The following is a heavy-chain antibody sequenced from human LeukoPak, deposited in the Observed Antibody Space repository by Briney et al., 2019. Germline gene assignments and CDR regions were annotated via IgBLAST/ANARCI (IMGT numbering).Heavy chain of an antibody. V-gene: IGHV1-18*01. Sequence: ASVKVSCKASGYTFTSYGISWVRQAPGQGLEWMGWISAYNGNTNYAQKFQGRVTMTRDTSISTAYMELSRLRSDDTAVYYCARARGATWDIVVVPAAIWSFDYWGQGTLVTVSS. J-gene: IGHJ4*02. CDR1: GYTFTSYG. D-gene: IGHD2-2*02. CDR2: ISAYNGNT. CDR3: ARARGATWDIVVVPAAIWSFDY.